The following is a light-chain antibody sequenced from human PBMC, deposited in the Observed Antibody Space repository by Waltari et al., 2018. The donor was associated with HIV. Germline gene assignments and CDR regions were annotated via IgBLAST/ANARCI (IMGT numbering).Light chain of an antibody. CDR3: QSTDTSGTYWV. Sequence: SYELTQPPSVSVSPGQTARITCPGAALSKQYAYWYQQKPGQAPVLMIYKDSERPSGIPERFSGSSSGTTVTLTISGVQAEDEADYYCQSTDTSGTYWVFGGGTKLTVL. J-gene: IGLJ3*02. V-gene: IGLV3-25*03. CDR2: KDS. CDR1: ALSKQY.